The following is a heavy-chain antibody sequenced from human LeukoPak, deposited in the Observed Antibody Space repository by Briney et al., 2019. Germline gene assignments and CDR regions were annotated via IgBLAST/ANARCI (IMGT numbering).Heavy chain of an antibody. V-gene: IGHV4-39*07. D-gene: IGHD6-13*01. Sequence: PSETLSLTCTVSGGSISSSSYYWGWIRQPPGKGLEWIGTIYHSGSTYYNPSLKSRVTISVDTSKNQFSLKLSSVTAADTAVYSCARAYSSSWYFNWFDPWGQGTQVTVSS. CDR2: IYHSGST. J-gene: IGHJ5*02. CDR3: ARAYSSSWYFNWFDP. CDR1: GGSISSSSYY.